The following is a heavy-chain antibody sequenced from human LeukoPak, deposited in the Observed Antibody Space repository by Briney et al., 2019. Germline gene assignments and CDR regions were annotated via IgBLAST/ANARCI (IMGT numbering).Heavy chain of an antibody. Sequence: ASVKVSCKASGYTFTSYGISWVRQAPGQGLEWMGWISAYNGNTNYAQKLQGRVTMTTDTSTSTAYMELRSLRSDDTAVYYRAREGSSWADYYGMDVWGQGTTVTVSS. V-gene: IGHV1-18*01. CDR3: AREGSSWADYYGMDV. CDR2: ISAYNGNT. D-gene: IGHD6-13*01. J-gene: IGHJ6*02. CDR1: GYTFTSYG.